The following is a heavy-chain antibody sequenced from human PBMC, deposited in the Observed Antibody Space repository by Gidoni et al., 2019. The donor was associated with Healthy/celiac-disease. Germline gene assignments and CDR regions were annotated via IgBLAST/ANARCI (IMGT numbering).Heavy chain of an antibody. V-gene: IGHV3-23*01. Sequence: EVQLLESGGGLVQPGGSLRLSCAASGFTFSSYAMSWVRQAPGKGLEWVSAISGSGGSTYYADPVKGRFTISRDNSKNTLYLQMNSLRAEDTAVYYCAKGHRGATYFLYFDYWGQGTLVTVSS. J-gene: IGHJ4*02. CDR3: AKGHRGATYFLYFDY. CDR2: ISGSGGST. D-gene: IGHD3-10*01. CDR1: GFTFSSYA.